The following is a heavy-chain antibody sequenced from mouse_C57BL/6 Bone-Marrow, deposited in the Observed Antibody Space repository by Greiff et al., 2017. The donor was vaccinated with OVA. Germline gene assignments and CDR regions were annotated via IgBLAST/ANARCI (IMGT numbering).Heavy chain of an antibody. V-gene: IGHV1-54*01. CDR1: GYAFTNYL. J-gene: IGHJ4*01. CDR2: INPGSGGT. CDR3: ASLLLAMDY. Sequence: VQGVESGAELVRPGTSVKVSCKASGYAFTNYLIEWVKQRPGQGLEWIGVINPGSGGTNYNEKFKGKATLTADKSSSTAYMQLSSLTSEDSAVYFCASLLLAMDYWGQGTSVTVSS. D-gene: IGHD1-1*01.